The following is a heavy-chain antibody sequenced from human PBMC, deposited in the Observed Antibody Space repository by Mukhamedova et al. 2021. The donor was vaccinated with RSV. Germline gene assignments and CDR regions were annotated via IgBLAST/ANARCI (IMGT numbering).Heavy chain of an antibody. Sequence: SYSMNWVRQAPGKGLEWVSSISSSSSYIYYADSVKGRFTISRDNAKNSLYLQMNSLRAEDTAVYYCASTIAANYYYYMDVWGKGT. CDR1: SYS. V-gene: IGHV3-21*01. D-gene: IGHD6-25*01. J-gene: IGHJ6*03. CDR2: ISSSSSYI. CDR3: ASTIAANYYYYMDV.